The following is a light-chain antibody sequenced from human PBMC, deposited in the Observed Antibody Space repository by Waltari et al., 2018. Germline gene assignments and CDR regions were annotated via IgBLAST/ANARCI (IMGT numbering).Light chain of an antibody. CDR3: QQRRNWPLT. J-gene: IGKJ4*01. V-gene: IGKV3-11*01. CDR2: DTS. CDR1: QSVTNY. Sequence: DIVLTQSPAILSLSPGERASLSCRASQSVTNYLAWYQQKPGQAPRLLIYDTSNRATGIPARFSGSGFGTDFTLTICSLEPEDFAVYYCQQRRNWPLTFGGGTKVEIK.